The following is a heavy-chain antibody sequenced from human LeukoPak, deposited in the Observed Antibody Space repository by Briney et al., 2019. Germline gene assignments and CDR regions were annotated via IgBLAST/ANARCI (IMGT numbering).Heavy chain of an antibody. CDR2: IKQDGYEK. CDR1: GFTFSNYW. CDR3: ARVYSSSSGKNAFDI. J-gene: IGHJ3*02. D-gene: IGHD6-6*01. Sequence: GGSLRLSCAVSGFTFSNYWMSWVRQAPGKGLEWVANIKQDGYEKYYVDSVKGRFTISRDNAKNSLYLQMDSLRAEDTAVFHCARVYSSSSGKNAFDIWGQGTVVIVSS. V-gene: IGHV3-7*03.